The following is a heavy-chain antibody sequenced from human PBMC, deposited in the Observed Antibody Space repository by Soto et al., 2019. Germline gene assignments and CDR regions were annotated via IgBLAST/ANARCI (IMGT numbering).Heavy chain of an antibody. CDR1: GYTFTGYY. J-gene: IGHJ4*02. Sequence: ASVKVSCKASGYTFTGYYMHWVRQAPGQGLEWMGWINPNSGGTNYAQKFQGRVTMTRDTSISTAYMELSSLRSEDTAVYYCARAYYYDSSGYSEFDYWGQGTLVTVSS. CDR3: ARAYYYDSSGYSEFDY. D-gene: IGHD3-22*01. CDR2: INPNSGGT. V-gene: IGHV1-2*02.